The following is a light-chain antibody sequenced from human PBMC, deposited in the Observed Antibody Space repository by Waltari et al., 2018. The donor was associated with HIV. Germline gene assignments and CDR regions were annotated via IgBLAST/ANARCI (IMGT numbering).Light chain of an antibody. CDR3: QQYAASPLT. CDR2: GAS. V-gene: IGKV3-20*01. J-gene: IGKJ4*01. Sequence: EIVLTQSPGTLSLSPGHRDTLSCRASQSVRSASLAWYKQKPGQAPRLLIYGASSRAPGIPDRLSGSGAVTDFILTISRLEPEDCAVYYCQQYAASPLTFGGGTKVEIK. CDR1: QSVRSAS.